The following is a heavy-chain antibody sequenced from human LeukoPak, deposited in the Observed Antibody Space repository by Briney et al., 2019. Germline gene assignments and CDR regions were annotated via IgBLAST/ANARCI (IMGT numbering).Heavy chain of an antibody. Sequence: GESLKISCKGSGYSFTTYWIGWVRQMPGKGLEWMGIIYPGDSDTRYSPSFQGQVTISADKSISTAYLQWNSLKASDTAMYYCARQSTTVGATTTLGYWGQGTLVTASS. CDR2: IYPGDSDT. CDR1: GYSFTTYW. D-gene: IGHD1-26*01. V-gene: IGHV5-51*01. J-gene: IGHJ4*02. CDR3: ARQSTTVGATTTLGY.